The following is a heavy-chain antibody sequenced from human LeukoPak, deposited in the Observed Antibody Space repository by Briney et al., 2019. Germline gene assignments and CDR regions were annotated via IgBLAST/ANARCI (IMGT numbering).Heavy chain of an antibody. CDR3: AKDVLVYFDY. V-gene: IGHV3-21*01. CDR1: GFTFSSYS. D-gene: IGHD2-8*02. CDR2: ISSSSSYV. J-gene: IGHJ4*02. Sequence: PGASLRLSCAASGFTFSSYSLNWVRQAPGKGLEWVSSISSSSSYVDYADSVKGRFTISRDNAKNSLYLQMNSLRAEDTAVYYCAKDVLVYFDYWGQGTLVTVSS.